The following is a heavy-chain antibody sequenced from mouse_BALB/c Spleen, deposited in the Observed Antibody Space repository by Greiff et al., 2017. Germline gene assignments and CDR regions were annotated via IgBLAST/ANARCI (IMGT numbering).Heavy chain of an antibody. CDR3: ARDRGDYEYYFDY. CDR1: GFSLTSYG. J-gene: IGHJ2*01. V-gene: IGHV2-9*02. CDR2: IWAGGST. Sequence: QVQLKESGPGLVAPSQSLSITCTVSGFSLTSYGVHWVRQPPGKGLEWLGVIWAGGSTNYNSALMSRLSISKDNSKSQVFLKMNSLQTDDTAMYYCARDRGDYEYYFDYGGQGTTRTVSS. D-gene: IGHD2-4*01.